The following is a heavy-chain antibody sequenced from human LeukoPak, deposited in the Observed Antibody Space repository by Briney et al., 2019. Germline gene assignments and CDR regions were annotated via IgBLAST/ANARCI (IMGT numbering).Heavy chain of an antibody. J-gene: IGHJ4*02. CDR2: VTSGGKT. CDR1: GFTFSTYV. CDR3: AKMTPLDY. V-gene: IGHV3-23*01. Sequence: GGSLRLSCAASGFTFSTYVMNWVRQAPGKGLEWVSAVTSGGKTYYADSVEGRFTISRDNSKSTLYLQMNSLRAEDTAVYHCAKMTPLDYWGQGTLVTVSS.